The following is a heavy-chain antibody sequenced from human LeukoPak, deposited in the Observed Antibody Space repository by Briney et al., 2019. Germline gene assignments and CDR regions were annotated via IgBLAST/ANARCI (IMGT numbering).Heavy chain of an antibody. D-gene: IGHD2-2*02. Sequence: GGSLRLSCAASGFTFRSYWMHWVRQAPGKGLVWVSRINSDGSSTSYADSVKGRFTISRDNAKNSLYLQMNSLRAEDTALYYCKGYCSSSSCYSDMDVWGQGTTVTVSS. J-gene: IGHJ6*02. CDR3: KGYCSSSSCYSDMDV. CDR2: INSDGSST. CDR1: GFTFRSYW. V-gene: IGHV3-74*01.